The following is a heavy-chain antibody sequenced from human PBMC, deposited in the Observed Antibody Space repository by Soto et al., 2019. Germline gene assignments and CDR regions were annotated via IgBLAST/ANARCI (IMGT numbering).Heavy chain of an antibody. CDR1: GYTFTSYA. Sequence: ASGKVSCKASGYTFTSYAMHWVPQDSGQRLGWMGWINAGNGNTKYSQKFQGRVTITRDTSASTAYMELSSLRSEDTAVYYCARVGRYFDWLSIDYWGQGTLVTVSS. D-gene: IGHD3-9*01. J-gene: IGHJ4*02. CDR2: INAGNGNT. CDR3: ARVGRYFDWLSIDY. V-gene: IGHV1-3*01.